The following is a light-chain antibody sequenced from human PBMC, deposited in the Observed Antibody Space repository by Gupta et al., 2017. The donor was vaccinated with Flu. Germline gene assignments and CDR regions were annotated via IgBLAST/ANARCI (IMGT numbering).Light chain of an antibody. J-gene: IGLJ2*01. CDR1: NIGSYS. Sequence: SYVLSPPPSVSVAPVQTARITCAGINIGSYSVHWYQQRPGQAPVLVVYDDSDRPSGIPERISGSNSGNTATLTISRVEAGDEADFYCQGWDNSSDEAVFGGGTRLTVL. CDR2: DDS. V-gene: IGLV3-21*02. CDR3: QGWDNSSDEAV.